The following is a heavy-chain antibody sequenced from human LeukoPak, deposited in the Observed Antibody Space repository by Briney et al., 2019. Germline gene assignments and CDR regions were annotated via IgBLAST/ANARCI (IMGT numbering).Heavy chain of an antibody. D-gene: IGHD2-8*02. CDR2: VSYDGNTK. J-gene: IGHJ4*02. CDR3: ARDFLPGAPDFFDY. Sequence: PGGSLRLSCAASGFTFSRNAMHWVRQTPGKGLEWVAVVSYDGNTKYYADSVKGRFTISRDNSETTIYLQVSSLRADDTALYYCARDFLPGAPDFFDYWGQGTLVTVSS. CDR1: GFTFSRNA. V-gene: IGHV3-30-3*01.